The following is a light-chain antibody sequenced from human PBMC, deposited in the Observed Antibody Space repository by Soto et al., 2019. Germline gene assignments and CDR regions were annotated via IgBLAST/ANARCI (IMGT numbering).Light chain of an antibody. CDR2: GAS. V-gene: IGKV3-20*01. Sequence: ENVLTQSPGTLSLSPGERATLSCRASQTVSGSYVAWYQQKPGQTPRLLIYGASSRATGIPDRFSGSGSGTDFTLTISRLEPEDFAVYYCQQFITFGQGTRLEI. CDR1: QTVSGSY. CDR3: QQFIT. J-gene: IGKJ5*01.